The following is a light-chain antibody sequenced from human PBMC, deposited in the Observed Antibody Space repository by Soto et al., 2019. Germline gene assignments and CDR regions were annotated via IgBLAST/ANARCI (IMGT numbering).Light chain of an antibody. J-gene: IGKJ1*01. V-gene: IGKV3-20*01. CDR2: GAS. CDR1: QSVTNSY. CDR3: QQYASSPRT. Sequence: EILLTQSPGTLSLSPGERATLSCRASQSVTNSYLAWYQQKPGQAPRLLIYGASSRATGIPDRFSGSGSGTDFGLTISRLEPEDFALYYCQQYASSPRTFGQGTKVEIK.